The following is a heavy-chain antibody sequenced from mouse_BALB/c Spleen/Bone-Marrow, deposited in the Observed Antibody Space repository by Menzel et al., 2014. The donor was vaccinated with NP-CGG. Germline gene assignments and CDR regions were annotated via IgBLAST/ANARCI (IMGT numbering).Heavy chain of an antibody. CDR3: ARERYYGNGRIFEY. J-gene: IGHJ2*01. CDR2: INSNGGST. CDR1: GFTFGSYG. V-gene: IGHV5-6-3*01. D-gene: IGHD1-1*01. Sequence: EVKLVESGGGLVQPGGSLKLSCAASGFTFGSYGMSWVRQTPDKRLELVATINSNGGSTYYPDSVKGRFTISRDNAKNTLYLQMSSLKSEDTAMYYCARERYYGNGRIFEYWGQGTTLTVSS.